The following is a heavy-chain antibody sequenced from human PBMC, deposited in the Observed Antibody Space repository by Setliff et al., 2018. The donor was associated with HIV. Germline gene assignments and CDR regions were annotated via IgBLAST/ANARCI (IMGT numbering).Heavy chain of an antibody. CDR2: INPNSGDT. CDR3: ARGQYCGGDCYSV. CDR1: GYTLTGYY. V-gene: IGHV1-2*02. Sequence: GASVKVSCKASGYTLTGYYMHWVRQAPGQGLEWMGWINPNSGDTNYAQKFQGRVTMTRDTSISTAYMELSRLRSDDTAVYYCARGQYCGGDCYSVWGQGTLVTVSS. D-gene: IGHD2-21*02. J-gene: IGHJ4*02.